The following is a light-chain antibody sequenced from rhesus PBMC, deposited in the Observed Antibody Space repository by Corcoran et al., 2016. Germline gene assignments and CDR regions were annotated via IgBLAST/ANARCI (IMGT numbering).Light chain of an antibody. CDR3: LQYYTTPWT. CDR1: QGINKE. CDR2: AAS. J-gene: IGKJ1*01. Sequence: DIQMTQSPSSLSASVGDRVTVTCRASQGINKELSWYQQKPGKAPTLLFYAASSLQTGVPSRFRGSGSGTYFTLTISSLQPEDVATYYCLQYYTTPWTFGQGTKLEIK. V-gene: IGKV1-94*01.